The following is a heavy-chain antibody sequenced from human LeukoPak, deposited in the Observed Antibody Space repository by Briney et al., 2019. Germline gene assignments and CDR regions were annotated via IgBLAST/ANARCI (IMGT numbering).Heavy chain of an antibody. V-gene: IGHV1-2*06. CDR3: ARDGYYDYVWGVT. J-gene: IGHJ5*02. D-gene: IGHD3-16*01. CDR2: INPNSGGT. Sequence: ASVKVSCKASGYTFTGYCMHWVRQAPGQGLEWMGRINPNSGGTNYAQKFQGRVTMTRDTSISTAYMELSRLRSDDTAVYYCARDGYYDYVWGVTWGQGTLVTVSS. CDR1: GYTFTGYC.